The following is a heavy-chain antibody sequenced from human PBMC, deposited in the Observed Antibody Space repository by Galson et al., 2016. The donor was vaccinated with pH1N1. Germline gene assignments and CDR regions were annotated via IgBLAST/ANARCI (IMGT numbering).Heavy chain of an antibody. CDR1: Y. CDR2: IYYSGST. CDR3: ASTYCGGDCHILDY. J-gene: IGHJ4*02. Sequence: YWGWIRQPPGKGLEWIGSIYYSGSTNYNPSLKSRVTISVDTPKNQFSLKLSSVTAADTAVYYCASTYCGGDCHILDYWGQGTLVTVSS. D-gene: IGHD2-21*01. V-gene: IGHV4-39*01.